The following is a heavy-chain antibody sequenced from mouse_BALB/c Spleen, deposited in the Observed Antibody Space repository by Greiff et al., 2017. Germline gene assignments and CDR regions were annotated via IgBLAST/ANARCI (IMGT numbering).Heavy chain of an antibody. CDR3: AGGRRDAMDY. J-gene: IGHJ4*01. D-gene: IGHD3-3*01. Sequence: EVQLQQSGPGLVKPSQSLSLTCTVTGYSITSDYAWNWIRQFPGNKLEWMGYISYSGSTSYNPSLKSRISITRDTSKNQFFLQLNSVTTEDTATYYCAGGRRDAMDYWGQGTSVTVSS. V-gene: IGHV3-2*02. CDR1: GYSITSDYA. CDR2: ISYSGST.